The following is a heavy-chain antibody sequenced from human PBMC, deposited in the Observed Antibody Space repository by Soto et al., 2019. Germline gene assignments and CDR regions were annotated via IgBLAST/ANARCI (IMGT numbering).Heavy chain of an antibody. V-gene: IGHV3-30*18. CDR3: AKGGRQWLVTSDFNY. Sequence: GGSLRLSCAASGFTFSDYAMHWVRQAPGKGLEWVAVVSHDGRNTHYADSVKGRFTISRDSSKNTVPLEMTSLRAEDTAVYYCAKGGRQWLVTSDFNYWGQGALSPSPQ. J-gene: IGHJ4*02. CDR2: VSHDGRNT. CDR1: GFTFSDYA. D-gene: IGHD6-19*01.